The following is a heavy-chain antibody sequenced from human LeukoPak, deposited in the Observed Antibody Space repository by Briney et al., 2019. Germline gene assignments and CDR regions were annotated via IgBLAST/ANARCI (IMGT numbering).Heavy chain of an antibody. CDR2: MNPNSGNT. J-gene: IGHJ4*02. D-gene: IGHD3-3*01. CDR3: ARGPYYDFWSGYYVGEVDY. CDR1: GYTFTSYD. Sequence: ASVKVSCKASGYTFTSYDINWVRQATGQGLEWMGWMNPNSGNTGYAQKLQGRVTMTTDTSTSTAYMELRSLRSDDTAVYYCARGPYYDFWSGYYVGEVDYWGQGTLVTVSS. V-gene: IGHV1-8*01.